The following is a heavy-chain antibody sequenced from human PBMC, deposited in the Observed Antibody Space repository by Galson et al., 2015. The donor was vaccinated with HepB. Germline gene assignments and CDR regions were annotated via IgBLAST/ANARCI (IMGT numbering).Heavy chain of an antibody. CDR1: GFTFSSYS. Sequence: SLRLSCAASGFTFSSYSMNWVRQAPGKGLEWVSSISSSSYIYYADSVKGRFTISRDNAKNSLYLQMNSLRAEDTAVYYCARGWERYSSGWYSDDYYFDYWGQGTLVTVSS. J-gene: IGHJ4*02. CDR2: ISSSSYI. D-gene: IGHD6-19*01. CDR3: ARGWERYSSGWYSDDYYFDY. V-gene: IGHV3-21*01.